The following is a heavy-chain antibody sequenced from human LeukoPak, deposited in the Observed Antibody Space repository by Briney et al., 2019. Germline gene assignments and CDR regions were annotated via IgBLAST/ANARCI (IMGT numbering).Heavy chain of an antibody. CDR1: GFTFSYAW. Sequence: GGSLRLSCAASGFTFSYAWMTWVRQAPGKGLECVGFIQSKTDGGTTDSAAPVKGRFTVSRDDSENTLYLQMNSLNSEDTAVYYCTTWSSQFDYWGQGTLVTVSS. CDR2: IQSKTDGGTT. J-gene: IGHJ4*02. CDR3: TTWSSQFDY. D-gene: IGHD6-6*01. V-gene: IGHV3-15*01.